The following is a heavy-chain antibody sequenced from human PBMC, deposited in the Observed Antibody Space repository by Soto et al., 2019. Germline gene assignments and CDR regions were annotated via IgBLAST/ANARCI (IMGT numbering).Heavy chain of an antibody. J-gene: IGHJ4*02. CDR1: GFTFSSYV. V-gene: IGHV3-30*18. Sequence: GGSLRLSCAASGFTFSSYVMHWVRQAPGKGLEWVAVISYDGSNKYYADSVKGRFTISRDNSKNTLYLQMNSLRAEDTAVYYCAKDETWIQLWSPLDYWGQGTLVTVSS. CDR2: ISYDGSNK. D-gene: IGHD5-18*01. CDR3: AKDETWIQLWSPLDY.